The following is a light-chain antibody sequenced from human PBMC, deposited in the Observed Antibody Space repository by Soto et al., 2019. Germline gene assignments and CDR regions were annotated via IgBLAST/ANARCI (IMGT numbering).Light chain of an antibody. CDR1: QSVSSY. J-gene: IGKJ2*01. Sequence: EIVLTQSPATLSLSPGERATLSCRASQSVSSYLAWYQQKPGQAPRLLIYDASNRATGIPARFSGSGSGTDFDLTISSREPQDVAVYYCQQRSNWPPTLGQGTKLEIK. V-gene: IGKV3-11*01. CDR2: DAS. CDR3: QQRSNWPPT.